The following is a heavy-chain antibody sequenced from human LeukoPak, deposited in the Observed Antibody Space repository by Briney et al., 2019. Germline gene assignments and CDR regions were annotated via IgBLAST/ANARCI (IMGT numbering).Heavy chain of an antibody. J-gene: IGHJ4*02. CDR3: ARDMGSGSLHY. CDR2: INTGNGDT. Sequence: ASVKVSCKASGYTFTTYVIHWVRQAPGQRREWLGWINTGNGDTRYSQTFQARVTITRVTSASTAYIEVSSLRPEDTAVYYCARDMGSGSLHYWGQGTLVTVSS. V-gene: IGHV1-3*04. CDR1: GYTFTTYV. D-gene: IGHD1-26*01.